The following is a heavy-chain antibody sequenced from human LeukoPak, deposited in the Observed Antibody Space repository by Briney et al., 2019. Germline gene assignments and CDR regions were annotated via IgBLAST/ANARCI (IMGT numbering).Heavy chain of an antibody. CDR3: ARTYSSGWWDYYGMDV. CDR1: GYTFTSYD. Sequence: AASVTVSCKASGYTFTSYDINWVRQATGQGLEWMGWMNPNSGNTGYAQKFQGRVTMTRNTSISTAYMELSSLRSEDTAVYYCARTYSSGWWDYYGMDVWGQGTTVTVSS. CDR2: MNPNSGNT. V-gene: IGHV1-8*01. J-gene: IGHJ6*02. D-gene: IGHD6-19*01.